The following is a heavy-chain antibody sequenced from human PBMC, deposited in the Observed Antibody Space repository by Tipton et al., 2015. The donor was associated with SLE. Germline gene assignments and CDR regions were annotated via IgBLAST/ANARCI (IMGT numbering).Heavy chain of an antibody. Sequence: LRLSCAASGFTFSSYSMNWVRQAPGKGLEWIGYIYTSGSTNYNPSLKSRVTISVDTSKNQFSLKLSSVTAADTAVYYCARGIRRYTAMVTPFDYWGQGTLVTVSS. V-gene: IGHV4-4*09. D-gene: IGHD5-18*01. J-gene: IGHJ4*02. CDR3: ARGIRRYTAMVTPFDY. CDR2: IYTSGST. CDR1: GFTFSSYS.